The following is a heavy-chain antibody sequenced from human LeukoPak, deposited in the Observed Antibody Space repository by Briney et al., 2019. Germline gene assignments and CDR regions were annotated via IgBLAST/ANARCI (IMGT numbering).Heavy chain of an antibody. CDR2: INHSGSA. CDR1: GGSLRNYY. J-gene: IGHJ3*02. CDR3: ARHLTGQRAFDN. V-gene: IGHV4-34*01. Sequence: SETLSLTCAVYGGSLRNYYWSWIRQPPGKGLEWIGEINHSGSASYSPSLKSRVTISVDTSKNQFSLKLNSVTAADTAVYYCARHLTGQRAFDNWGQGTMVTVSS.